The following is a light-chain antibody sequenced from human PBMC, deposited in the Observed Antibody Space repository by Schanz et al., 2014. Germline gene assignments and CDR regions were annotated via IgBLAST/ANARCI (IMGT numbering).Light chain of an antibody. CDR1: QSISTW. Sequence: GDRVTIACRASQSISTWLAWYQQKPGKAPKVLIYDASNLESGVPSRFSGSGSGTEFTLTISSLQSEDSAVYYCQQYNNWPPWAFGQGTKVEIK. V-gene: IGKV1-5*01. CDR3: QQYNNWPPWA. CDR2: DAS. J-gene: IGKJ1*01.